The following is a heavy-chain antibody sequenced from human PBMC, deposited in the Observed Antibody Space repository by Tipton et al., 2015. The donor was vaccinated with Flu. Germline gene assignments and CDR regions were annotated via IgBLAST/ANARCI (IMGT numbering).Heavy chain of an antibody. Sequence: QVQLMQSGAEVKKPGSSVKVSCKASGGTFSSYAISWVRQAPGQGLEWMGRIIPILGIANYAQKFQGRVTITADKSTSTAYMELSSLRSEDTAVYYCALMGVITTTYYFDYWGQGTLVTVSS. CDR1: GGTFSSYA. CDR3: ALMGVITTTYYFDY. D-gene: IGHD3-22*01. J-gene: IGHJ4*02. CDR2: IIPILGIA. V-gene: IGHV1-69*09.